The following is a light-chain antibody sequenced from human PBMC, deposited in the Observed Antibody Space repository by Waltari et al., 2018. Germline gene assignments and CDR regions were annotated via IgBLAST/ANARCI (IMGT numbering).Light chain of an antibody. CDR2: TAS. J-gene: IGKJ2*01. Sequence: TCRASQSITAHLNWFQQQPVRAPKLLIHTASSLQSGVPSRFSGSGSGTHFTLTISGLQPEDFATYFFQQSYITPYTFGQGTKLEIK. V-gene: IGKV1-39*01. CDR3: QQSYITPYT. CDR1: QSITAH.